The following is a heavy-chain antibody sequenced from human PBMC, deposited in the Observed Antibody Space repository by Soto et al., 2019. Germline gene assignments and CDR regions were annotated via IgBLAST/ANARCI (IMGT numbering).Heavy chain of an antibody. J-gene: IGHJ5*02. Sequence: GGSLRLSCAASGFTFGNHWMHWVRQAPGKGLEWVSRVISDGNTIDYADSVKGRFTVSRDNAKSTLYLQMNSLRAEDTAVYYCATAEVDHWGPGTLVTVSS. CDR2: VISDGNTI. V-gene: IGHV3-74*01. CDR3: ATAEVDH. CDR1: GFTFGNHW.